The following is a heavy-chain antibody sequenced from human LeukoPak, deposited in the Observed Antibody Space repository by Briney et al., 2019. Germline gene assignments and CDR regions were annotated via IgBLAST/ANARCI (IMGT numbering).Heavy chain of an antibody. CDR2: INHSGRT. CDR1: GGSFSGYY. Sequence: SETLSLTCAVYGGSFSGYYWNWISQPPGKGLEWIGEINHSGRTNHNPSLKSRVTISVDTSKNQFSLKLSSVTAADTAVYYCARGVFWSGYPLYLRFDPWGQGTLVTVSS. J-gene: IGHJ5*02. V-gene: IGHV4-34*01. D-gene: IGHD3-3*01. CDR3: ARGVFWSGYPLYLRFDP.